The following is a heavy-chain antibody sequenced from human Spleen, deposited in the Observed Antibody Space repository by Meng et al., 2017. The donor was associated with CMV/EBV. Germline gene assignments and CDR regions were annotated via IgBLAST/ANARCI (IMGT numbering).Heavy chain of an antibody. Sequence: SETLSLTCTVSGGSISSYHWSWIRQPPGKGLEWIGEINHSGSTNYNPSLKSRVTISVDTSKNQFSLKLSSVTAADTAVYYCARCLWPTKDFDFWGQGTLVTVSS. V-gene: IGHV4-34*01. D-gene: IGHD2-8*01. CDR3: ARCLWPTKDFDF. J-gene: IGHJ4*02. CDR2: INHSGST. CDR1: GGSISSYH.